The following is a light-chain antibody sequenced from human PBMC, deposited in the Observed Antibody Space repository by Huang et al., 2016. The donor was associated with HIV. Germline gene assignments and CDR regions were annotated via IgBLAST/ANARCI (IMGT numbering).Light chain of an antibody. V-gene: IGKV2-28*01. Sequence: DIVMTQSPFSPPVTPGEPASISCRSNQRLLASNGFNYLEWYLQKPGQSPQLLIFWGANRASGVPDRFSGSGSGTDFKLKISRVEADDVGVYYCMQALQSPYTFGQGTKLEIK. J-gene: IGKJ2*01. CDR1: QRLLASNGFNY. CDR3: MQALQSPYT. CDR2: WGA.